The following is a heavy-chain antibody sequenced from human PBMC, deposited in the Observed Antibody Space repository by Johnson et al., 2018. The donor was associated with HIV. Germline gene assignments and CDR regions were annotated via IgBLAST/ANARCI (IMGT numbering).Heavy chain of an antibody. CDR3: ANLVADYDSSGEQPNDAFDI. J-gene: IGHJ3*02. CDR1: GFTFNNYG. V-gene: IGHV3-33*06. CDR2: IWYDGSNK. Sequence: QVQLVESGGGVVQPGRSLRLSCAASGFTFNNYGMHWVRQAPGKGLEWVALIWYDGSNKFYLDSVKGRFTISRDNSKNTLYLQMSSLRAEDTAVYYCANLVADYDSSGEQPNDAFDIWGQGTMVTVSS. D-gene: IGHD3-22*01.